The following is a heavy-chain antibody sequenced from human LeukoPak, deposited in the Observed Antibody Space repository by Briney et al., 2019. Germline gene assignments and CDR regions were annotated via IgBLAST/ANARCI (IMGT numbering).Heavy chain of an antibody. D-gene: IGHD3-10*01. V-gene: IGHV4-59*08. CDR1: GGSISTYY. CDR2: IYYTGST. Sequence: PSETPSLTCTVSGGSISTYYWNWIRQPPGKGLEWIGYIYYTGSTDFNPSLKSRVTMSVDTSKNQFSLKLSSVTAADTAVYYCATPLGFGAIDYWGQGTLVTVSS. J-gene: IGHJ4*02. CDR3: ATPLGFGAIDY.